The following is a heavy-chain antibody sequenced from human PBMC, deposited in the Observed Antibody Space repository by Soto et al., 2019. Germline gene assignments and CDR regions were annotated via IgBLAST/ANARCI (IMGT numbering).Heavy chain of an antibody. V-gene: IGHV1-69*13. J-gene: IGHJ4*02. CDR3: ARQYYFGSGSYYNRPFDF. CDR2: IIPIFGTA. CDR1: GGTFSSYA. D-gene: IGHD3-10*01. Sequence: SVKVSCKASGGTFSSYAISWVRQAPGQGLEWMGGIIPIFGTANYAQKFQGRVTITADESTSTAYMELSSLRSEDTALYYCARQYYFGSGSYYNRPFDFWGQGTLVTVSS.